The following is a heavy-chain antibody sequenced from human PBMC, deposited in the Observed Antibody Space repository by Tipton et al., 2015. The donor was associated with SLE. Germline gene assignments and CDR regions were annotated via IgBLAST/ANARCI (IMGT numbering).Heavy chain of an antibody. J-gene: IGHJ4*02. CDR2: IYYSGST. CDR1: GGSISTYY. Sequence: TLSLTCTVSGGSISTYYWSWIRQPPGKGLEWIEYIYYSGSTNYNPSLKSRVTISVDTSKNQFSLKLSSVTAADTAVYYCARDKWELPDYWGQGTLVTVSS. V-gene: IGHV4-59*01. CDR3: ARDKWELPDY. D-gene: IGHD1-26*01.